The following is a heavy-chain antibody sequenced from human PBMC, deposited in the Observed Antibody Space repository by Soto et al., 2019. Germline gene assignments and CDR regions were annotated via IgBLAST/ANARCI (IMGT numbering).Heavy chain of an antibody. CDR3: ARETGQLVGLGAFDI. D-gene: IGHD6-6*01. V-gene: IGHV1-69*01. CDR2: IIPIFGTA. Sequence: QVQLVQSGAEVKKPGSSVKVSCKASGGTFSSYAISWVRQATGQGLEWMGGIIPIFGTANYAQKFQGRVTITADESTSTAYMDRSSLRSEDTAVYYCARETGQLVGLGAFDIWGQGTMVTVSS. J-gene: IGHJ3*02. CDR1: GGTFSSYA.